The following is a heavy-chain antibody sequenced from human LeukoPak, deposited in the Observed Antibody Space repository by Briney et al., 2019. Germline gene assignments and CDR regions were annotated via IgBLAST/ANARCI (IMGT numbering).Heavy chain of an antibody. CDR1: GFTFSNYW. D-gene: IGHD5-12*01. V-gene: IGHV3-7*01. CDR3: AREGRMVATEIDY. J-gene: IGHJ4*02. CDR2: IKPDGSEK. Sequence: GGSLRLSCVASGFTFSNYWMTWVRQAPGKGLEWVANIKPDGSEKKYVDSVKGRFTISRDNAKNSLYLQMNSLRAEDTAVYYCAREGRMVATEIDYWGQGTLVTVSS.